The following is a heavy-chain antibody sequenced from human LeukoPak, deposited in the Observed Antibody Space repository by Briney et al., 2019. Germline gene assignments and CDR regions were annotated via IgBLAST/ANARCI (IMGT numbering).Heavy chain of an antibody. CDR2: IYYSGNT. CDR3: ARVTSGSYLDAFDI. J-gene: IGHJ3*02. Sequence: SETLSLTCTVSGGSISSSFYYWGWIRQPPGKGLEWIGSIYYSGNTYYNPSLKSRVTISVDTSKIQFSLKLSSVTAADTAVYYCARVTSGSYLDAFDIWGQGTMVTASS. CDR1: GGSISSSFYY. D-gene: IGHD1-26*01. V-gene: IGHV4-39*07.